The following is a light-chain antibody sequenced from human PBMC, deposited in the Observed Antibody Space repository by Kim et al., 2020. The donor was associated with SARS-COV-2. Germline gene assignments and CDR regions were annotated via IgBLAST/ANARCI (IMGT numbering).Light chain of an antibody. CDR3: MQALQTPYS. CDR1: QSLMDSNGYNS. V-gene: IGKV2-28*01. CDR2: LGS. J-gene: IGKJ2*03. Sequence: PASISCRSSQSLMDSNGYNSLDWYLQKPGQSPQLLIYLGSNRASGVPDRFSGSGSGTDFTLKISRVEAEDVGVYYCMQALQTPYSFGQGTKLEI.